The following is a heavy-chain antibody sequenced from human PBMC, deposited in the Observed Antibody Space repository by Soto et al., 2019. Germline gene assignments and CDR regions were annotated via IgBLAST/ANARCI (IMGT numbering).Heavy chain of an antibody. J-gene: IGHJ4*02. CDR2: IYYSGST. CDR3: ARLKNYGSGSFGFDY. CDR1: GGSISSYY. D-gene: IGHD3-10*01. V-gene: IGHV4-59*08. Sequence: PSETLSLTCTVSGGSISSYYWSWIRQPPGKGLEWIGYIYYSGSTNYNPSLKSRVTISVDTSKNQFSLKLSSVTAADTAVYYCARLKNYGSGSFGFDYWGQGTLVTVSS.